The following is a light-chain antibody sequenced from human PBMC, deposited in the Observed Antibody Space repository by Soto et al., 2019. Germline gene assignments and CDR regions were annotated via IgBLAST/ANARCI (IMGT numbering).Light chain of an antibody. V-gene: IGKV3-20*01. CDR1: QSVSNNY. CDR2: GAS. J-gene: IGKJ1*01. CDR3: RQHSASPRT. Sequence: EVVLTQSPGTLSLSPRERATLSCRASQSVSNNYLAWYQHKPGQAPRLLIYGASNRAPGIPDRFSGSGSGQAFTPTTSRLEPDDFAVYYCRQHSASPRTFGQGTLVEVK.